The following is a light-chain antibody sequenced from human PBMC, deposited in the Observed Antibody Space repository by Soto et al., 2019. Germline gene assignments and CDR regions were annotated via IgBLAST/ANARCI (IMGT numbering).Light chain of an antibody. J-gene: IGKJ1*01. V-gene: IGKV1-8*01. CDR3: QQYCSYPPWT. Sequence: AIRMTQSPSSLSASTGDRVTITCRASQGISSYLAWYQQKPRKAPKLLIYAASTLQSGVPSRFSGSGSGTDFTLTISCLQSEDFATYYCQQYCSYPPWTFGQGTKVDIK. CDR2: AAS. CDR1: QGISSY.